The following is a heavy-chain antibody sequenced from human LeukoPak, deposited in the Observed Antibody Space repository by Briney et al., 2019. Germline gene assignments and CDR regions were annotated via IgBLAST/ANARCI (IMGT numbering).Heavy chain of an antibody. CDR1: GFTFSDYY. V-gene: IGHV3-11*05. CDR3: ARGRSPDY. Sequence: KSGGSLRLSCAASGFTFSDYYMSWIRQAPGKGLEWVSYISSGSSYTNYADSVKGRFTISRDNAKNSLYLQMNSLRPEDTAVYYRARGRSPDYWGQGTLVTVSS. CDR2: ISSGSSYT. J-gene: IGHJ4*02.